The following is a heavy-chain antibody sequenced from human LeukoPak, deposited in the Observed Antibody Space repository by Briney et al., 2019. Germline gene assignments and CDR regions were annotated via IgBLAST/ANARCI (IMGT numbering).Heavy chain of an antibody. CDR1: GGSISSSSYY. V-gene: IGHV4-39*01. Sequence: SETLSLTCTVPGGSISSSSYYWGWIRQPPGKGLEWIGSIYYSGSTYYNPSLKSRVTISVDTSKNQFSLKLSSVTAADTAVYYCARRCITMVRGVITYYFDYWGQGTLVTVSS. D-gene: IGHD3-10*01. J-gene: IGHJ4*02. CDR2: IYYSGST. CDR3: ARRCITMVRGVITYYFDY.